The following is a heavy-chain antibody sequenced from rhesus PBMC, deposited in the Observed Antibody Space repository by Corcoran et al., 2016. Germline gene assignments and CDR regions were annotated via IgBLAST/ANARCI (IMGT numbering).Heavy chain of an antibody. J-gene: IGHJ4*01. CDR3: ASGGPNSPF. D-gene: IGHD1-44*01. CDR1: GGYIAGNY. V-gene: IGHV4-160*01. Sequence: QVQLQESGPGLAKPSEALSRTRAASGGYIAGNYRSRVRQPPGKGLEWMGRLSEVGTTNYTPFLKSRVTISPDTSRNQFSLKLNSVTAADTAVYYCASGGPNSPFWGQGVLVIVSS. CDR2: LSEVGTT.